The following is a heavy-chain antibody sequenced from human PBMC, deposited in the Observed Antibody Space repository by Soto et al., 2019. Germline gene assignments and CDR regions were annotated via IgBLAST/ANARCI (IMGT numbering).Heavy chain of an antibody. CDR2: IFYSGTT. Sequence: LLMLSVKRSVADGCISSGGYYWSRNRQHPGKGLEWIGYIFYSGTTYYNPSLKSRVTISVDTSKNQFSLKLSSVTAADTAVYYCARSVDPWGQGTLVTVSS. CDR1: DGCISSGGYY. V-gene: IGHV4-31*03. CDR3: ARSVDP. J-gene: IGHJ5*02.